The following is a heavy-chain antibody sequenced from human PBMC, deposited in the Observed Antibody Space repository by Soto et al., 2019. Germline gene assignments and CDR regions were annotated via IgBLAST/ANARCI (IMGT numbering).Heavy chain of an antibody. CDR3: AKDKVPYYDFWSGQRWFDP. D-gene: IGHD3-3*01. CDR2: ISYDGSKK. CDR1: GFTFSSYG. V-gene: IGHV3-30*18. J-gene: IGHJ5*02. Sequence: GGSLRLSCAASGFTFSSYGMHWVRQAPGKGLEWVAVISYDGSKKYYVESVEGRFSISRDNSKSIVYLQMNNVRIEDTAKYYCAKDKVPYYDFWSGQRWFDPWGQGTQVTVSS.